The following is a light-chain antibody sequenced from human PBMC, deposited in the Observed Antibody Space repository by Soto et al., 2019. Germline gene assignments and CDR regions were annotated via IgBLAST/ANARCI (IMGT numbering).Light chain of an antibody. CDR2: SDN. J-gene: IGLJ2*01. CDR1: TSNIGSKY. Sequence: QAVVTQPPSASGTPGQRVTISCSGSTSNIGSKYVYWYQQLPGTAPKPLIYSDNVRPSGVPDRFSGSKSGTSASLAISGLRSEDEADYFCAAWDDNLSGVVFGGGTKVTVL. CDR3: AAWDDNLSGVV. V-gene: IGLV1-47*01.